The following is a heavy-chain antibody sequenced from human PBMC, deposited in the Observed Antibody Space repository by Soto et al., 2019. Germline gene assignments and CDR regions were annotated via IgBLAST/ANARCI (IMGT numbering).Heavy chain of an antibody. CDR3: AGGSYYYDSVWYYNY. J-gene: IGHJ4*02. CDR1: GGSISSGDYY. Sequence: PSETLSLTCTVSGGSISSGDYYWSWIRQPPGKGLEWIGYIYYSGSTYYNPSLKSRVTISVDTSKNQFSLKLSSVTAADTAVYYCAGGSYYYDSVWYYNYWGQETLVTISS. V-gene: IGHV4-30-4*01. D-gene: IGHD3-22*01. CDR2: IYYSGST.